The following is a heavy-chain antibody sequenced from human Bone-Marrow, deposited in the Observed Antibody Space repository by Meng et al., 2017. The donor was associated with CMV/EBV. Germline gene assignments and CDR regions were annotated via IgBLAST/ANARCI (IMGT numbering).Heavy chain of an antibody. CDR3: ALTPLGYYDFWSGIRPHFDD. CDR2: INHSGST. D-gene: IGHD3-3*01. CDR1: GGSFSGYY. V-gene: IGHV4-34*01. J-gene: IGHJ4*02. Sequence: SETLSLTCAVYGGSFSGYYWSWIRQPPGKGLEWIGEINHSGSTNYNPSLKSRVTISVDTSKNQFSLKLSSVTAADTAVYYCALTPLGYYDFWSGIRPHFDDWGQG.